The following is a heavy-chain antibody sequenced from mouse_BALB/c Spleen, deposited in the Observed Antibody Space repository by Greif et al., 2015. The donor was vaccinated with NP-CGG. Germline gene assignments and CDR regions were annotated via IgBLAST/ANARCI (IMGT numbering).Heavy chain of an antibody. D-gene: IGHD2-4*01. V-gene: IGHV1S81*02. J-gene: IGHJ2*01. Sequence: QVQLKQSGAELVKPGASVKLSCKASGYTFASYWMHWVKQRPGQGLEWIGEINPSNGRTNYNEKFKSKATLTVDESSSTAYMRLSSLTSEDSAVYYCARDYDRGFDYWGQGTTLTVSS. CDR1: GYTFASYW. CDR3: ARDYDRGFDY. CDR2: INPSNGRT.